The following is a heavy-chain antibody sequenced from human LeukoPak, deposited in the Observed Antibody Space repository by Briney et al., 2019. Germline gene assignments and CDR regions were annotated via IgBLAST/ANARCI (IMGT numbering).Heavy chain of an antibody. CDR1: GGTFSSYA. CDR2: IIPIFGTA. CDR3: ARYDSSGYDAFDI. J-gene: IGHJ3*02. Sequence: GASVKVSCKASGGTFSSYAISWVRQAPGQGLEWMGGIIPIFGTANYAQKFQGRVTITTDESTSTAYMELSSLRSEDTAVYYCARYDSSGYDAFDIWGQGTMVIVSS. V-gene: IGHV1-69*05. D-gene: IGHD3-22*01.